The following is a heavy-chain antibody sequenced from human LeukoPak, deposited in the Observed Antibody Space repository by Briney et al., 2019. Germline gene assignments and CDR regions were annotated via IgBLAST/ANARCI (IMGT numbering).Heavy chain of an antibody. J-gene: IGHJ1*01. CDR1: GYTFTGYY. CDR3: ARDIAAAGTSRGYFQH. V-gene: IGHV1-2*02. D-gene: IGHD6-13*01. Sequence: ASVKVSCKASGYTFTGYYMRWVRQAPGQGLEWMGWINPNSGGTNYAQKFQGRVTMTRDTSISTAYMELSRLRSDDTAVYYCARDIAAAGTSRGYFQHWGQGTLVTVSS. CDR2: INPNSGGT.